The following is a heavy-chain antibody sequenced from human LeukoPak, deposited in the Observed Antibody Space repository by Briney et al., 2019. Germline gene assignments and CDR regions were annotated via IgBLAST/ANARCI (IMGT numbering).Heavy chain of an antibody. J-gene: IGHJ5*02. Sequence: ASVKVSCKASGYTFTSYDINWVRQATGQGLEWMGWMNPNSGNTGYAQKLQGRVTMTRNTSISTAYMELSSLRSEDTAVYYCARGHYDFWSGYYDPFGQGTLVTVSS. CDR3: ARGHYDFWSGYYDP. CDR2: MNPNSGNT. CDR1: GYTFTSYD. V-gene: IGHV1-8*01. D-gene: IGHD3-3*01.